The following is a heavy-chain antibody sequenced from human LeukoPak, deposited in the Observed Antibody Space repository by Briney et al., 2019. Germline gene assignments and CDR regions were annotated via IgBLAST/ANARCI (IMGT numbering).Heavy chain of an antibody. V-gene: IGHV1-2*02. D-gene: IGHD3-10*01. CDR3: ARVERTYGSGQAGGY. CDR2: INPNSGGT. Sequence: ASVKVSCKASGYIFTNYAMNWVRQAPGQGLEWMGWINPNSGGTNYAQKFQGRVTMTRDTSISTAYMELSRLRSDDTAVYYCARVERTYGSGQAGGYWGQGTLVTVSS. CDR1: GYIFTNYA. J-gene: IGHJ4*02.